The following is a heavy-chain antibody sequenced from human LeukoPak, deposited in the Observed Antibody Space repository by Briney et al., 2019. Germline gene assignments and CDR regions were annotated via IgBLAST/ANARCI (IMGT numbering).Heavy chain of an antibody. CDR3: AREAMVRGDYYYYMDV. Sequence: SETLSLTCTVSGGSFSSSDYYWGWIRQPPGKGLEWIGSIYYSGTTYYNPSLKSRVTISVDTSKNQFSLKLSSVTAADTAVYYCAREAMVRGDYYYYMDVWGKGTTVTISS. J-gene: IGHJ6*03. V-gene: IGHV4-39*07. CDR1: GGSFSSSDYY. CDR2: IYYSGTT. D-gene: IGHD3-10*01.